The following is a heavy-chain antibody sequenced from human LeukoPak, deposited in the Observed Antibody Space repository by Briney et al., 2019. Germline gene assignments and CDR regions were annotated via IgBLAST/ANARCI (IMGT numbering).Heavy chain of an antibody. CDR2: ISSSGSTI. V-gene: IGHV3-48*04. CDR3: ARGVIWFGELQGSLAFDI. J-gene: IGHJ3*02. Sequence: HAGGSLRLSCAASGFTFSSYWMNWVRQAPGKGLEWVSYISSSGSTIYYADSVKGRFTISRDNAKNSLYLQMNSLRAEDTAVYYCARGVIWFGELQGSLAFDIWGQGTMVTVSS. CDR1: GFTFSSYW. D-gene: IGHD3-10*01.